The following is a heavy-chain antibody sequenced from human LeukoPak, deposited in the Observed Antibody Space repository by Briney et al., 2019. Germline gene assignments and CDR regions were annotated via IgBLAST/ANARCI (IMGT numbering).Heavy chain of an antibody. CDR2: IYFDGTKK. CDR3: ARDRQSTVTTFLFS. CDR1: GLTFSNHA. Sequence: GGPLRLSCEVSGLTFSNHAMHWVRQAPGKGLEWVALIYFDGTKKYYAESLQGRFTISRDNSKNTVYLEIDSLRPDDTAVYYCARDRQSTVTTFLFSWGRGTLVTVSS. J-gene: IGHJ4*02. V-gene: IGHV3-30*04. D-gene: IGHD4-17*01.